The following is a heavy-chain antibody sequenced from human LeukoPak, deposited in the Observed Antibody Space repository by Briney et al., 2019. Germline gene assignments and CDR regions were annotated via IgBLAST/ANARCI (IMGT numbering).Heavy chain of an antibody. J-gene: IGHJ4*02. D-gene: IGHD1-20*01. CDR1: GFTFSTYA. Sequence: GGSLRLSCAASGFTFSTYAMSWVRQSPGKGLEWVSAISGSGGRTYYADSVKGRFTISRDNSKNTLYLQMNSLKTEDTAVYYCTTDNWNDVVYWGQGTLVTVSS. CDR2: ISGSGGRT. V-gene: IGHV3-23*01. CDR3: TTDNWNDVVY.